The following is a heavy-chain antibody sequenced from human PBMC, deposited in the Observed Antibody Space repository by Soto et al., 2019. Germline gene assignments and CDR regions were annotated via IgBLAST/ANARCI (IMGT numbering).Heavy chain of an antibody. V-gene: IGHV3-23*01. CDR2: ISGSGGST. D-gene: IGHD3-3*01. J-gene: IGHJ4*02. CDR1: GFTFSSYA. Sequence: PGGSLRLSCAASGFTFSSYAMSWVRQAPGKGLEWVSAISGSGGSTYYADSVKGRFTISRDNSKNTLYLQMNSLRAEDTAVYYCANPLYVDDYFDYWGQGTLVTVSS. CDR3: ANPLYVDDYFDY.